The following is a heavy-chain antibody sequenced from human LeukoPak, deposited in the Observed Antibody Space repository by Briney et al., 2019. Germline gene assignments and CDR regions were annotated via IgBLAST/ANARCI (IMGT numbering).Heavy chain of an antibody. J-gene: IGHJ4*02. CDR1: GFVFSTYW. CDR2: INLDGTEE. V-gene: IGHV3-7*01. Sequence: GSLRPSCAASGFVFSTYWMTWVRQAPGKGLEWVANINLDGTEEHYVDSSLKGRFTISRDNAKNSLYLQMTSLRVEDTAVYYCASGRHDFLHWGQGTLVTVSS. CDR3: ASGRHDFLH. D-gene: IGHD3/OR15-3a*01.